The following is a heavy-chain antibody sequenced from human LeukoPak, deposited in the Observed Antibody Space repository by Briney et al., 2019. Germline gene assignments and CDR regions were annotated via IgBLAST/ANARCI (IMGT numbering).Heavy chain of an antibody. CDR1: GYTFTGYY. CDR3: ARAKCSGGSCYFENYYYYGMDV. CDR2: INPNSGGT. V-gene: IGHV1-2*02. D-gene: IGHD2-15*01. J-gene: IGHJ6*02. Sequence: GASVKVSCKASGYTFTGYYMHWVRQAPGQGLEWMGWINPNSGGTNYAQKFQGRVTMTRDTSISTAYMELSRLRSDDTAVYYCARAKCSGGSCYFENYYYYGMDVWGQGTTVTVSS.